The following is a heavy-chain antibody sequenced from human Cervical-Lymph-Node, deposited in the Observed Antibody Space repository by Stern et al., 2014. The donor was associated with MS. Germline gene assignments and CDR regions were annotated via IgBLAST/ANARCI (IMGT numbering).Heavy chain of an antibody. Sequence: QMQLVQSGAEVKKPGASVKVSCKASGYTFPNYGFSWVRQAPGEGLQLIGWISGVNGNANYAQKFQGRVTMTTDTSTSTAYMELRSLRSDDTAVYYCATPTRYCTKTVCYTGGWFDPWGQGTLVTVSS. V-gene: IGHV1-18*01. D-gene: IGHD2-8*01. CDR3: ATPTRYCTKTVCYTGGWFDP. J-gene: IGHJ5*02. CDR1: GYTFPNYG. CDR2: ISGVNGNA.